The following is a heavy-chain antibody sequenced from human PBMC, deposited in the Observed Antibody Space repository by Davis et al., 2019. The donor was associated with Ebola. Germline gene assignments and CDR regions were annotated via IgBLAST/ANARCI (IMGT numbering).Heavy chain of an antibody. Sequence: GESLKISCAASGFTVSSNYMSWVRQAPGKGLEWVSVIYSGGSTYYADSVKGRFTISRDNSKNTLYLQMNSLRDEDTAVYYCARDSDYGDHPYWGQGTLVTVSS. CDR3: ARDSDYGDHPY. D-gene: IGHD4-17*01. CDR2: IYSGGST. CDR1: GFTVSSNY. J-gene: IGHJ4*02. V-gene: IGHV3-66*01.